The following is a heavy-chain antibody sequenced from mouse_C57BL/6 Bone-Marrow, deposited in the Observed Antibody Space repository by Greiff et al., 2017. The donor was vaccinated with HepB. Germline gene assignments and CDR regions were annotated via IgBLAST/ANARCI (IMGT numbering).Heavy chain of an antibody. CDR3: ARQYYGSSLYYAMDY. J-gene: IGHJ4*01. CDR1: GFTFSSYG. V-gene: IGHV5-6*01. CDR2: ISSGGSYT. Sequence: EVHLVESGGDLVKPGGSLKLSCAASGFTFSSYGMSWVRQTPDKRLEWVATISSGGSYTYYPDSVKGRFTISRDNAKNTLYLQMSSLKSEDTAMYYCARQYYGSSLYYAMDYWGQGTSVTVSS. D-gene: IGHD1-1*01.